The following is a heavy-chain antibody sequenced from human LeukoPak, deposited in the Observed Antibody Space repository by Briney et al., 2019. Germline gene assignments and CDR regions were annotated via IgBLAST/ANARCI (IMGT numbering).Heavy chain of an antibody. CDR2: ITHSEST. V-gene: IGHV4-34*01. Sequence: SETLSLICAVYGGSFSGYHWSWIRQPPGKGLEWIGEITHSESTSYNPSVKSRVRISVDTSKNQFSLELSSVTAADTAVYFCARERGSSWSPVDSWGQGTLVTVSS. CDR3: ARERGSSWSPVDS. CDR1: GGSFSGYH. J-gene: IGHJ4*02. D-gene: IGHD6-13*01.